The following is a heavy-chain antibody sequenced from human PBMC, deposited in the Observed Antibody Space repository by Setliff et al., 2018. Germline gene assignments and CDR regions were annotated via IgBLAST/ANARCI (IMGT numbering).Heavy chain of an antibody. V-gene: IGHV4-39*07. CDR2: IYTTWST. Sequence: SETLSLTCTVSGGSISSSSYYWGWIRQPPGKGLEWIGRIYTTWSTNYNPSLKSRVTISLDTSKSQFSLKLSSMTAADTALYYCARNPDFLQYSFDLWGRGTLVTVSS. D-gene: IGHD5-12*01. J-gene: IGHJ2*01. CDR3: ARNPDFLQYSFDL. CDR1: GGSISSSSYY.